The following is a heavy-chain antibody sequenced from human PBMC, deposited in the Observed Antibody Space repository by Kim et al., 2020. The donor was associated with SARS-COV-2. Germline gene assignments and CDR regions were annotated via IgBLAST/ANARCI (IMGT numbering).Heavy chain of an antibody. CDR2: IDVTGEST. Sequence: GGSLRLSCAASGFTVSSEAMTWVRQTPAKGLEWVAIIDVTGESTHYADSVEGRSTISRDNSKNTLYLQMNSLRADDTAVYYCAKGTNERGGSIFSDWG. D-gene: IGHD3-16*01. CDR3: AKGTNERGGSIFSD. V-gene: IGHV3-23*01. J-gene: IGHJ1*01. CDR1: GFTVSSEA.